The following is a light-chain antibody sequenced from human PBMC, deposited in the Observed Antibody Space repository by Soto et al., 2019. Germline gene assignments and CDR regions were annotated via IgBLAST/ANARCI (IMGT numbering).Light chain of an antibody. Sequence: EIVLTQSPGTLSLSPGESATISCRTSQSVSSTYLAWFQQRPGQAPRLLIYGASSRATGIPDRFSSTGSGRDFTLTISRLEPEDIAIYYCQQYGSSPLTFGGGTKVEI. J-gene: IGKJ4*01. CDR3: QQYGSSPLT. CDR2: GAS. V-gene: IGKV3-20*01. CDR1: QSVSSTY.